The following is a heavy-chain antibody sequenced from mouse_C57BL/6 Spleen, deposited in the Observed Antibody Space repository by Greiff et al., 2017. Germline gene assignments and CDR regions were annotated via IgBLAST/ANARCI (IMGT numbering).Heavy chain of an antibody. CDR3: ARKGVVAHWYFDG. J-gene: IGHJ1*03. V-gene: IGHV1-82*01. CDR1: GYAFSSSW. CDR2: IYPGDGDT. Sequence: QVQLQQSGPELVKPGASVKISCKASGYAFSSSWMNWVKQRPGKGLEWIGRIYPGDGDTNYNGKFKGKATLTADKSSSTAYMQLSSLTSEDSAVYFCARKGVVAHWYFDGWGTGTTVTVAS. D-gene: IGHD1-1*01.